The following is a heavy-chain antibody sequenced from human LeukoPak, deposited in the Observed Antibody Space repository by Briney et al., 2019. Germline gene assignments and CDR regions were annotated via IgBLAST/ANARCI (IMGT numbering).Heavy chain of an antibody. D-gene: IGHD1-14*01. J-gene: IGHJ3*02. Sequence: SETLSFTCTVSSGSINNYYWSWIRQPPGKGLEWIGYILSSGSTNYNPSVKSRVTISVDTSKNQFSLKLSSVTAAVTAAYYCARTNQISETAFDIWGQGTMVIVSS. CDR2: ILSSGST. CDR1: SGSINNYY. CDR3: ARTNQISETAFDI. V-gene: IGHV4-59*01.